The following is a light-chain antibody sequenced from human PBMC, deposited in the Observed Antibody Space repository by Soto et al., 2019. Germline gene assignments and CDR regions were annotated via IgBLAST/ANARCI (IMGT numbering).Light chain of an antibody. Sequence: QSALTQPPSASGSPGQSVTISCTGTSSDIGDYDYVSWYQQHPGKAPKLIIYEVTKRPSGVPDRFSGSKSGNSASLTVSGLQAEDEGDYFCSSYARSNNLLFGGGTKVTVL. V-gene: IGLV2-8*01. CDR1: SSDIGDYDY. CDR3: SSYARSNNLL. J-gene: IGLJ2*01. CDR2: EVT.